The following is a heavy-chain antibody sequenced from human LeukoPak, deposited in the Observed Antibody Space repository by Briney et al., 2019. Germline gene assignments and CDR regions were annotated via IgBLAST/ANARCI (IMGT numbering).Heavy chain of an antibody. CDR3: TRLYCSSTSCYQNGYVQH. J-gene: IGHJ1*01. CDR1: GGSASSSSYY. CDR2: MYYSGST. V-gene: IGHV4-39*01. D-gene: IGHD2-2*01. Sequence: SETLSLTCTVSGGSASSSSYYWGWIRQPPGKGLEWIGSMYYSGSTYYNPSLKSRVTISVDTSKNEFSLKLSSVTAADTAVYYCTRLYCSSTSCYQNGYVQHWDQGTLVTVSS.